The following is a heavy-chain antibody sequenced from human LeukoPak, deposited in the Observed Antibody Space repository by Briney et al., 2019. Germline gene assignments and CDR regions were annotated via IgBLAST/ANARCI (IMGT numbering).Heavy chain of an antibody. V-gene: IGHV1-58*02. J-gene: IGHJ6*03. CDR1: GFTFTSSA. CDR2: IVVGSGNT. Sequence: GASVKVSCKASGFTFTSSAMQWVRQARGQRLEWIGWIVVGSGNTNYAQKFQERVTITRDMSTSTAYMELSSLRSEDTAVYYCAADPFGPADNDLPTYYYMDVWGKGTTVTVSS. D-gene: IGHD2-15*01. CDR3: AADPFGPADNDLPTYYYMDV.